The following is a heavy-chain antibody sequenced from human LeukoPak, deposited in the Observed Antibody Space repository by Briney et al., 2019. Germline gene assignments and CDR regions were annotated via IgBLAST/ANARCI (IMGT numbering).Heavy chain of an antibody. D-gene: IGHD6-13*01. CDR2: IYPGDSDT. J-gene: IGHJ4*02. CDR1: GYSFTNYW. Sequence: GESLKISCKGSGYSFTNYWIAWVRQMPGKGLEWMGIIYPGDSDTRYSPSFQGQVTISADKSINTAYLQWSSLKASDTAMYYCARRRVSTLDFDYWGQGTLVTVSS. V-gene: IGHV5-51*01. CDR3: ARRRVSTLDFDY.